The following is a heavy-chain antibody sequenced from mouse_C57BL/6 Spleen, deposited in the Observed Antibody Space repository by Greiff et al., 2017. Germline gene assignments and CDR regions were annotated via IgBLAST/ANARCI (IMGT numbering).Heavy chain of an antibody. CDR3: AREIGDYDYGGFAY. J-gene: IGHJ3*01. CDR1: GYAFTNYL. V-gene: IGHV1-54*01. D-gene: IGHD2-4*01. Sequence: QVQLQQSGAELVRPGTSVKVSCKASGYAFTNYLIEWVKQRPGQGLEWIGVINPGSGGTNYNEKFKGKATLTADKSSSTAYMQRSSLTSEDSAVYFCAREIGDYDYGGFAYWGQGTLVTVSA. CDR2: INPGSGGT.